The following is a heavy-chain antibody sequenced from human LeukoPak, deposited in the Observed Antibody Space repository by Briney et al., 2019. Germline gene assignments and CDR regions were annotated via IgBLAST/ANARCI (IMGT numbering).Heavy chain of an antibody. D-gene: IGHD3-22*01. CDR2: INPNSGGT. Sequence: ASVNVSCKASGYTFTGYYMHWVRQAPGQGLEWMGWINPNSGGTNYAQKFQGWVTMTRDTSISTAYMELSRLRSDDTAVYYCARGLSGDSSGYYYGYWSQGTLVTVSS. CDR3: ARGLSGDSSGYYYGY. CDR1: GYTFTGYY. V-gene: IGHV1-2*04. J-gene: IGHJ4*02.